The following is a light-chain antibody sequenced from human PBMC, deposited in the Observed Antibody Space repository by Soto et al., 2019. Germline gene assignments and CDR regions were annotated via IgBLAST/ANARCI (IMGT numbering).Light chain of an antibody. CDR1: QSIGKH. Sequence: DIQMTQSPSSLSASVGDRVTITCRASQSIGKHLNWYQQKPGKAPKLLIYAASSLQSGVPSRFSGSGSGTDFTLTVDSLQPEDFATYYCQQSYSSPVNFGQGTRLE. V-gene: IGKV1-39*01. J-gene: IGKJ5*01. CDR3: QQSYSSPVN. CDR2: AAS.